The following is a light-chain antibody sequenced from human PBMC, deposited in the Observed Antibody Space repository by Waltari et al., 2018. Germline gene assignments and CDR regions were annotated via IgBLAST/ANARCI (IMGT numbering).Light chain of an antibody. CDR2: WAS. CDR3: QQYYSTPRT. V-gene: IGKV4-1*01. Sequence: DIVMTQSPDSLAVSLGERATINCKSRRSVLYSSNNKNYLAWYQQKPGQPPKLLIYWASTRESGVPDRFSGSGSGTDFTLTISSLQTEDVAVYYCQQYYSTPRTFGQGTKVEIK. CDR1: RSVLYSSNNKNY. J-gene: IGKJ1*01.